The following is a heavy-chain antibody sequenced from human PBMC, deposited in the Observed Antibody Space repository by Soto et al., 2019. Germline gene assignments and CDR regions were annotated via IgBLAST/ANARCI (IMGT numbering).Heavy chain of an antibody. CDR2: IYYSGST. CDR1: GGSISSGGYY. J-gene: IGHJ5*02. CDR3: ARVVVVPAANTYNWFDP. D-gene: IGHD2-2*01. Sequence: SETLSLTCTVSGGSISSGGYYWSWIRQHPGKGLEWIGYIYYSGSTYYNPSLKSRVTISVDTSKNQFSLKLSSVTAADAAVYYCARVVVVPAANTYNWFDPWGQGTLVTVSS. V-gene: IGHV4-31*03.